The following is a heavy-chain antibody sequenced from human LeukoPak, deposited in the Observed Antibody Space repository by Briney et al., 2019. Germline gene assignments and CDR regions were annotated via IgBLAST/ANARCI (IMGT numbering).Heavy chain of an antibody. D-gene: IGHD6-19*01. V-gene: IGHV4-61*02. CDR1: GGSISSGGYY. Sequence: PSETLSLTCTVSGGSISSGGYYWSWIRQPAGKGLEWIGRIYTSGSTNYNPSLKSRVTMSVDTSKNQFSLKLSSVTAADTAVYYCARGEVYSSEDMDVWGKGTTVTVYS. CDR3: ARGEVYSSEDMDV. J-gene: IGHJ6*03. CDR2: IYTSGST.